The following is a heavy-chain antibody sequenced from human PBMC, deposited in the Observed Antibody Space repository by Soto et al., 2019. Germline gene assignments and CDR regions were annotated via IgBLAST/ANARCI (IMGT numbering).Heavy chain of an antibody. CDR2: IYHSGST. J-gene: IGHJ4*02. Sequence: PSETLSLTCAVSGGSISSGGYSWSWIRQPPGKGLEWIGYIYHSGSTYYNPSLKSRVTISVDRSKNQFSLKLSSVTAADTAVYYCARRAKGAYFFDYWGQGALVTVSS. CDR3: ARRAKGAYFFDY. V-gene: IGHV4-30-2*01. CDR1: GGSISSGGYS.